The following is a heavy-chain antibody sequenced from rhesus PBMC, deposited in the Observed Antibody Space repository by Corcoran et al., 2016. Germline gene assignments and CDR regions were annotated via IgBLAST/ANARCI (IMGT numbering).Heavy chain of an antibody. CDR1: GYTFTDYY. D-gene: IGHD2-15*01. V-gene: IGHV1S2*01. CDR3: ARGDLLLSQGLDV. J-gene: IGHJ5-2*02. CDR2: INPYKGTT. Sequence: QVQLVQSGAEVKKPGSSVKVSCKASGYTFTDYYMHWVLQALRTRLEWMGRINPYKGTTKYARKFQGQVTMTRDTSTSTAYMELSSLRSEDTAVYYCARGDLLLSQGLDVWGRGVLVTVSS.